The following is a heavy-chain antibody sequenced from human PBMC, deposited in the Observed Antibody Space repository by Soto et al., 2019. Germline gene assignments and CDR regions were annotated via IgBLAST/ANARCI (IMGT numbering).Heavy chain of an antibody. CDR1: GFTFSSYG. V-gene: IGHV3-33*01. J-gene: IGHJ4*02. Sequence: GGSLRLSCAASGFTFSSYGMHWVRQAPGKGLEWVAVIWYDGSNKYYADSVKGRFTISRDNSKNTLYLQMNSLRAEDTAVYYCARVRFDSSGYFHPGLDYWGQGTLVTVSS. D-gene: IGHD3-22*01. CDR3: ARVRFDSSGYFHPGLDY. CDR2: IWYDGSNK.